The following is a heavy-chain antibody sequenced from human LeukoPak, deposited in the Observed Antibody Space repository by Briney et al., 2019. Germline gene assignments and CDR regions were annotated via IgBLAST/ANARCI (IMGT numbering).Heavy chain of an antibody. D-gene: IGHD3-22*01. Sequence: PGGSLRLSCAASGFTFSDFYMTWIRQAPGKGLEWVSYISNSGSTIYYADSVKGRFTISRDNAKNSLYLQMNSLRAEDTAVYYCARSADSSGYFREITLYYFGYWGQGTLVTVSS. CDR1: GFTFSDFY. J-gene: IGHJ4*02. V-gene: IGHV3-11*01. CDR3: ARSADSSGYFREITLYYFGY. CDR2: ISNSGSTI.